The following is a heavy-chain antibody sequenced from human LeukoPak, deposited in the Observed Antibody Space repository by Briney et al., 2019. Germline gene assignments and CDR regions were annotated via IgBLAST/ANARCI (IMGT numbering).Heavy chain of an antibody. J-gene: IGHJ3*02. CDR3: ATGPYSAFEM. Sequence: GGSLRLSCAASGFTFTDLWMHWVRQAPGGGLVWVSRVKGDEISTLYADSVKGRFTISRDNAKNTLYLQMNSLRADDTALYYCATGPYSAFEMWGQGTMVTVSS. CDR2: VKGDEIST. V-gene: IGHV3-74*01. CDR1: GFTFTDLW. D-gene: IGHD2-21*01.